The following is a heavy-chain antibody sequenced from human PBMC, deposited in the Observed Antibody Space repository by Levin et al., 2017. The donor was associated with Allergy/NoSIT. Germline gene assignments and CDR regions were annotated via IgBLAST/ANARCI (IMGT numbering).Heavy chain of an antibody. CDR2: IKSKTDGGTT. CDR3: TSIFGVVTDYYYYMDV. D-gene: IGHD3-3*01. Sequence: GGSLRLSCAASGFTFSNAWMSWVRQAPGKGLEWVGRIKSKTDGGTTDYAAPVKGRFTISRDDSKNTLYLQMNSLKTEDTAVYYCTSIFGVVTDYYYYMDVWGKGTTVTVSS. V-gene: IGHV3-15*01. CDR1: GFTFSNAW. J-gene: IGHJ6*03.